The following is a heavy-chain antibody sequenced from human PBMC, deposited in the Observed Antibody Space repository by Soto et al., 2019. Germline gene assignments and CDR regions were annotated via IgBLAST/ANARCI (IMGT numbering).Heavy chain of an antibody. D-gene: IGHD3-16*01. V-gene: IGHV1-69*13. CDR2: IIPIFGTA. CDR1: GGTFSSYA. J-gene: IGHJ6*02. CDR3: ARFEGGAAYCYYYGMDV. Sequence: RASVKVSCKASGGTFSSYAISWVRQAPGQGLEWMGGIIPIFGTANYAQKFQGRVTITADESTSTAYMELSSLRSEDTAVYYCARFEGGAAYCYYYGMDVWGQGTTVTVSS.